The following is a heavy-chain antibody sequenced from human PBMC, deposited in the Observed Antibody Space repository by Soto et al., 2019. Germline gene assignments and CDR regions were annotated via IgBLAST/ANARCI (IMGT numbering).Heavy chain of an antibody. CDR2: IWYDGSNK. V-gene: IGHV3-33*01. Sequence: GGSLRLSCAASGFTFSSYGMHWVRQAPGKGLEWVAVIWYDGSNKYYADSVKGRFTISRDNSKNTLYLKMNSLRAEDTAVYYCARDYHDFWSGYRFDYWGQGTLVTVSS. D-gene: IGHD3-3*01. CDR3: ARDYHDFWSGYRFDY. J-gene: IGHJ4*02. CDR1: GFTFSSYG.